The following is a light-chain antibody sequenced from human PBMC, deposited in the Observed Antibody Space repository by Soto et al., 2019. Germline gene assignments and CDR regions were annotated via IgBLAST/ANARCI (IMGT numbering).Light chain of an antibody. V-gene: IGLV1-47*01. Sequence: QSVLTQPPSASGTPGQRVTISCSGSSANIARNYVPLYQQLPGTAPTLLIYRNDQRPSGVPDRCSGSTSGTSVSLASSVLRSEDEADYYFPTWDGRLSRPVFGGGTQLTVL. J-gene: IGLJ7*01. CDR1: SANIARNY. CDR2: RND. CDR3: PTWDGRLSRPV.